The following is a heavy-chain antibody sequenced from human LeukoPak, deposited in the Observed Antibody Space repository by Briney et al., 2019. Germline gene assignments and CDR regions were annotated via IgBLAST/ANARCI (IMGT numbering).Heavy chain of an antibody. Sequence: GGSLRLSCAASGFPFSGSGMNWVRQAPGKGLEWVSSISGTGVNTYYADSVKGRFTISRENFKNTLYLQMNSLRAEDTAVYYCAKRFMYYYDSSGGPCDHWGQGTLVTVSS. D-gene: IGHD3-22*01. CDR1: GFPFSGSG. V-gene: IGHV3-23*01. J-gene: IGHJ4*02. CDR3: AKRFMYYYDSSGGPCDH. CDR2: ISGTGVNT.